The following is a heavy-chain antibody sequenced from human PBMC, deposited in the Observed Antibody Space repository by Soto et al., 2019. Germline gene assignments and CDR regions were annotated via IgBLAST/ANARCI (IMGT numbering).Heavy chain of an antibody. J-gene: IGHJ3*02. CDR2: ISGSGGST. D-gene: IGHD3-3*01. V-gene: IGHV3-23*01. Sequence: GVPLSHSWAASGVTFSSYAMSWIRKAPGKGLEWVSAISGSGGSTYYAGSRKGRFTISRDHAKNTLYLQMNSLRAEDTAVYYCAKAVCLITIFGMERDDAFDIWGQGTMVTV. CDR1: GVTFSSYA. CDR3: AKAVCLITIFGMERDDAFDI.